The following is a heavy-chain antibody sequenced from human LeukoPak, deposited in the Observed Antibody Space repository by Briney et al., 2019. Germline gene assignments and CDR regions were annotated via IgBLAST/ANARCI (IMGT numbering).Heavy chain of an antibody. Sequence: GGSLRLSCAASGFTFSSCEMNWVRQAPGKGLEWVSYISSSGSTIYYADSVKGRFTISRDNAKNSLYLQMNSLRAEDTAVYYCAREPVQGGYGSWFDPWGQGTLVTVSS. CDR3: AREPVQGGYGSWFDP. V-gene: IGHV3-48*03. J-gene: IGHJ5*02. CDR2: ISSSGSTI. CDR1: GFTFSSCE. D-gene: IGHD4-17*01.